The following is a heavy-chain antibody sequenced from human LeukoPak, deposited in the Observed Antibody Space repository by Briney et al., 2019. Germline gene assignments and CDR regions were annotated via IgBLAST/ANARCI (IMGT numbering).Heavy chain of an antibody. V-gene: IGHV3-30-3*01. J-gene: IGHJ4*02. CDR2: ISYDGSNK. Sequence: PGGSLRLSCAASGFIFSSYAMHWVRQAPGKGLEWVAVISYDGSNKYYADSVKGRFTISRDNSKNTLYLQMNSLRAEDTAVYYCARDKARIAAAGAYYFDYWGQGTLVTVSS. CDR3: ARDKARIAAAGAYYFDY. D-gene: IGHD6-13*01. CDR1: GFIFSSYA.